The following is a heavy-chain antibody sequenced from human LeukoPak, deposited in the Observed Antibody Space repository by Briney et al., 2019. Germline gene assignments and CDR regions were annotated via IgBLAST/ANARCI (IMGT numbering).Heavy chain of an antibody. CDR3: AASSWYRYYYYCGMDV. CDR2: IWYDGSNK. D-gene: IGHD6-13*01. Sequence: GRFLRLSCAASGFTFSSYGVQWVRQAPGKGLEWGAVIWYDGSNKYYAYSVKGRFTISRDNSKNTLYLQMNSLRAEDTAVYYCAASSWYRYYYYCGMDVWGQGTTVTVSS. J-gene: IGHJ6*02. V-gene: IGHV3-33*01. CDR1: GFTFSSYG.